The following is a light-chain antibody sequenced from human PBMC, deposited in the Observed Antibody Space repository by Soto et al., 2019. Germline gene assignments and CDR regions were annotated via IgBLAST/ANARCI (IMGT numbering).Light chain of an antibody. V-gene: IGKV1-5*03. Sequence: DIQMTQSPSTLSASVGDRVTITCRASQSISTWLAWYQQKPGKAPYLLIYEASTLQNGVPSRFSGSASGTEFTITISNLQPDDFATYYCQHYDGYPLTFGEGTKVEIK. CDR1: QSISTW. CDR3: QHYDGYPLT. CDR2: EAS. J-gene: IGKJ4*01.